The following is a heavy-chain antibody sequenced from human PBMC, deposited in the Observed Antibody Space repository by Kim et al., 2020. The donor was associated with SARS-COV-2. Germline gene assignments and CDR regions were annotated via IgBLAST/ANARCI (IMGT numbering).Heavy chain of an antibody. Sequence: SETLSLTCAVYGGSFSGYYWSWIRQPPGKGLEWIGEINHSGSTNYNPSLKSRVTISVDTSKNQFSLKLSSVTAADTAVYYCARGRNRRTNWNDQSDYWGQGTLVTVSS. CDR2: INHSGST. J-gene: IGHJ4*02. D-gene: IGHD1-1*01. CDR3: ARGRNRRTNWNDQSDY. CDR1: GGSFSGYY. V-gene: IGHV4-34*01.